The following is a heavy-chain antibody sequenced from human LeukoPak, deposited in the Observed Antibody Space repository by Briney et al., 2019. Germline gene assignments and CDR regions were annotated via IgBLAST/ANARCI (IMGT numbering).Heavy chain of an antibody. D-gene: IGHD2-21*01. J-gene: IGHJ4*02. V-gene: IGHV1-69*13. CDR3: ARDLLAYCGGDCYSTSY. Sequence: ASVKVSCKASGYTFTSYGISWVRQAPGQGLEWMGGIIPIFGTANYAQKFQGRVTITADESTSTAYMELSSLRSEDTAVYYCARDLLAYCGGDCYSTSYWGQGTLVTVSS. CDR2: IIPIFGTA. CDR1: GYTFTSYG.